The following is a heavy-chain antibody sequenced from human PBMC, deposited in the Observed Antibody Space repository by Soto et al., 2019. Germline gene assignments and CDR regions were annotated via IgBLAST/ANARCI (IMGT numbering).Heavy chain of an antibody. V-gene: IGHV4-31*03. D-gene: IGHD5-18*01. Sequence: SETLSLTCTVSGGSINSGGYCWSWIRQRPGKGLDWIGCISYGGSTSYNPSLKSRVTISVDTSKNQFSLKLTSATAADTAVYYCSRGILVWGQGALVTVSS. CDR1: GGSINSGGYC. CDR2: ISYGGST. J-gene: IGHJ4*02. CDR3: SRGILV.